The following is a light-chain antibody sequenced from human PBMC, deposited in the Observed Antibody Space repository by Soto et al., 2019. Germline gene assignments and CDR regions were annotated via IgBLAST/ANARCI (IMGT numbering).Light chain of an antibody. CDR3: QQSYSTPPIT. Sequence: DIQMTQSPSSLSASVGDRVTITCRASQSISTYLNWYQQKPGKAPKLLIYAASTLHSGVPSRFSGSGSGTDFTLTIGSLQPEDFATYYCQQSYSTPPITFGQGTRLEIK. V-gene: IGKV1-39*01. J-gene: IGKJ5*01. CDR2: AAS. CDR1: QSISTY.